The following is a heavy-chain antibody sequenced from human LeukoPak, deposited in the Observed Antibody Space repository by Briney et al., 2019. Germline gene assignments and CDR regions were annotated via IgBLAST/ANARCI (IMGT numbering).Heavy chain of an antibody. D-gene: IGHD3-22*01. Sequence: GGSLRLSCAASGFTFSSYGMNWVRQAPGKGLEWVSYISRSSSTIYYADSVKGRFTISRDNTKNSLYLQLNSLRAEDTAVYYCASGGYYDTNGYLDYWGQGTRVAVSS. CDR3: ASGGYYDTNGYLDY. CDR1: GFTFSSYG. J-gene: IGHJ4*02. V-gene: IGHV3-48*04. CDR2: ISRSSSTI.